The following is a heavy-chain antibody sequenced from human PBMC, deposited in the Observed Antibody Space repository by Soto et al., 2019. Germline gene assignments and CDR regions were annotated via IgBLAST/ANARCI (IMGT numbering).Heavy chain of an antibody. CDR1: GFTFSNYG. V-gene: IGHV3-30*03. D-gene: IGHD1-7*01. Sequence: GGSLRLSCAASGFTFSNYGMYWVRQAPGKGLEWVAFISYDGSSKFYADPMKGRHTISRDNSKNTLYLQMNSLRAEDTAVYYCVRGMGNYGPLHYGGQGPRVTVSS. CDR3: VRGMGNYGPLHY. J-gene: IGHJ4*02. CDR2: ISYDGSSK.